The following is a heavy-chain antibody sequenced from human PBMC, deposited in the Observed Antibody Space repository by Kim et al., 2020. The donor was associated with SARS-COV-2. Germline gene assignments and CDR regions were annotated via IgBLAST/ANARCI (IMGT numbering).Heavy chain of an antibody. CDR2: IYSGDST. J-gene: IGHJ4*02. Sequence: GGSLRLSCAASGFTVSNSYMNWVRQAPGAGLEWVSAIYSGDSTYFADSVKGRFTIYRDNSKNTLYLQMNSLRAEDTAVCYCARGRFGYLFDNWGQGTLVTVSS. D-gene: IGHD5-18*01. V-gene: IGHV3-66*01. CDR3: ARGRFGYLFDN. CDR1: GFTVSNSY.